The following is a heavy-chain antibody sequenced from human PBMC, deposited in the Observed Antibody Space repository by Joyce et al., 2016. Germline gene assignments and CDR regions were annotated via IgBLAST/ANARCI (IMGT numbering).Heavy chain of an antibody. CDR1: GFSVGDNY. V-gene: IGHV3-53*01. J-gene: IGHJ4*02. Sequence: EVQLVESGGGLVQPGGSLRLSCAASGFSVGDNYMTWIRQAPGKGLEWVSLIYSGGTTDYADSVKGRFTISRDRSKNTLYLQMNSLRVEDTAMYYCARDGGVQVGGDYWGQGTLVTVSS. D-gene: IGHD3-16*01. CDR2: IYSGGTT. CDR3: ARDGGVQVGGDY.